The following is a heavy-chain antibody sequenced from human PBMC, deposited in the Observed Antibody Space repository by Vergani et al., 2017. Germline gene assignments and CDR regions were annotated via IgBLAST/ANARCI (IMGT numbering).Heavy chain of an antibody. CDR1: GDSLTSDLFY. CDR2: VHSSGST. D-gene: IGHD2/OR15-2a*01. V-gene: IGHV4-61*02. CDR3: ARGCASNRCPTRGTFEI. Sequence: QVQLQESGPGPVKPSQTLSLTCSVSGDSLTSDLFYWTWIRQPAGTRLEWIGRVHSSGSTHYNPSLEGRVSVSMDTAKNEFSLDLQSVTAADTAVYFCARGCASNRCPTRGTFEIWGRGTLVTVSS. J-gene: IGHJ3*02.